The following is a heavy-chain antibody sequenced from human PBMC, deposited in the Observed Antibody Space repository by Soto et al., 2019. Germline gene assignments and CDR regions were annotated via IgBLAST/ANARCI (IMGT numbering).Heavy chain of an antibody. CDR1: GTIFSSYT. CDR3: ARGLGGRMDD. Sequence: QVQLVQSGAEVKKPGSSVRVSCKASGTIFSSYTISWVRQAPGQGLEWMGRIIPILGETNSAQKFQGRVTLTAHKSTNTPYMELNSLRLEDTALYYCARGLGGRMDDWGQGTTVTVSS. V-gene: IGHV1-69*08. J-gene: IGHJ6*02. D-gene: IGHD3-16*01. CDR2: IIPILGET.